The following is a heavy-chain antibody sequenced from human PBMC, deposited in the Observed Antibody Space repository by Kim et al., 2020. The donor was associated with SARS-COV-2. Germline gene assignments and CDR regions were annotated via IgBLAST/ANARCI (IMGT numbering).Heavy chain of an antibody. CDR1: GFTFSSYS. Sequence: GGSLRLSCAASGFTFSSYSMNWVRQAPGKGLEWVSYISSSSSTIYYADSVKGRFTISRDNAKNSLYLQMNSLRAEDTAVYYCARLKDFGASYYDILTGYRGAGYFDYWGQGTLVTVSS. CDR3: ARLKDFGASYYDILTGYRGAGYFDY. V-gene: IGHV3-48*04. J-gene: IGHJ4*02. D-gene: IGHD3-9*01. CDR2: ISSSSSTI.